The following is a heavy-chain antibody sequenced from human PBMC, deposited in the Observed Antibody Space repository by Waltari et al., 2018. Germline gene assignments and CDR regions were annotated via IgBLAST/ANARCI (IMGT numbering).Heavy chain of an antibody. CDR1: GASVTSYY. D-gene: IGHD4-17*01. Sequence: QVQLQQSGPGLVKPSEPLSLPCTVSGASVTSYYWSWIRQTPGKGLEWLGHIHYSGTSNYNPSVKSRVTFSVDTSKNQFYLNMTSVTAADTAVYYCARRSMTVTSFDFWGQGTLVTVSS. J-gene: IGHJ4*02. CDR2: IHYSGTS. CDR3: ARRSMTVTSFDF. V-gene: IGHV4-59*02.